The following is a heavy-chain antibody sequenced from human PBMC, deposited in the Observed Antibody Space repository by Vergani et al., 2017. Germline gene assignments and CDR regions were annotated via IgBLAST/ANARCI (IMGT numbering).Heavy chain of an antibody. CDR2: IYYSGST. CDR3: ARAVSGNNFDY. Sequence: QVQLQESGPGLVKPSETLSLTCTVSGGSISSYYWSWIRQPPGKGLEWIGYIYYSGSTNYNPSLKSRVTISVDTSKNQFSLKLSSVTAADTAVYYCARAVSGNNFDYWGQGTLVTVSS. J-gene: IGHJ4*02. D-gene: IGHD1/OR15-1a*01. CDR1: GGSISSYY. V-gene: IGHV4-59*01.